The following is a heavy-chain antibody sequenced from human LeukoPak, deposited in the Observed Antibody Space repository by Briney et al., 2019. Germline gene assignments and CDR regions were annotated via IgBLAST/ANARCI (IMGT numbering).Heavy chain of an antibody. CDR3: AKDFYPYYDSSGYYFHYFDY. CDR2: NSGSGGST. D-gene: IGHD3-22*01. Sequence: GGSLRLSCAASGFTFSSYAMSWVRQAPGKGLEWVSANSGSGGSTYYADSVKGRFTISRDNSKNTLYLQMNSLRAEDTAVYYCAKDFYPYYDSSGYYFHYFDYWGQGTLVTVSS. J-gene: IGHJ4*02. V-gene: IGHV3-23*01. CDR1: GFTFSSYA.